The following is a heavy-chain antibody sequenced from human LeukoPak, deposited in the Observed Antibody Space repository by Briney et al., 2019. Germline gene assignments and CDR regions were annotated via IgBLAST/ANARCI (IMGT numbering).Heavy chain of an antibody. CDR2: INHDESKK. CDR1: GFAFSDHW. V-gene: IGHV3-7*01. CDR3: AISTYSSSPS. Sequence: GGSLRLSYAAAGFAFSDHWMIWVRQAPGKGLEWVANINHDESKKYYVDSVEGRFTISRDNAKNSLYLQMNSLRAEDTAVYYCAISTYSSSPSWGQGTLVTVSS. J-gene: IGHJ5*02. D-gene: IGHD6-6*01.